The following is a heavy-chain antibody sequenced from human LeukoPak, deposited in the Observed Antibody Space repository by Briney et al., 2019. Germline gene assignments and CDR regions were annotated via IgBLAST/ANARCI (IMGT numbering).Heavy chain of an antibody. CDR1: GGSVSSYH. Sequence: PSETLSLTCTVSGGSVSSYHWSWIRQPAGKGLEWIGRIYTSGSTNYNPSLKSRVTMSVDKSKNQFSLRLSSVTAADTAVYYCATEPHTVTAFNWFDPWGQGTLVTVSS. J-gene: IGHJ5*02. V-gene: IGHV4-4*07. D-gene: IGHD2-21*02. CDR3: ATEPHTVTAFNWFDP. CDR2: IYTSGST.